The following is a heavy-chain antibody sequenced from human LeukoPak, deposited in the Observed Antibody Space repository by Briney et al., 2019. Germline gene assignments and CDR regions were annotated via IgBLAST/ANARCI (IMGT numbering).Heavy chain of an antibody. D-gene: IGHD3-22*01. J-gene: IGHJ3*02. V-gene: IGHV3-11*01. CDR2: MDINGLST. CDR3: ARDRGDSSGDYDGLDM. CDR1: GFTLSDFY. Sequence: GGSLRLSCAASGFTLSDFYMSWIRQAPGKGLEWVSYMDINGLSTYYGDSVKGRFAISRDNAKNSVFLQMDSLRVEDTAVYYCARDRGDSSGDYDGLDMWGQGTMVTVSS.